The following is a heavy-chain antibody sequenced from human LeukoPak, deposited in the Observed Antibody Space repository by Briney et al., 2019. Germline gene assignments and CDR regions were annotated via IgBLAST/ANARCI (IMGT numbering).Heavy chain of an antibody. CDR2: INPNSGGT. CDR1: GYTFTGYY. V-gene: IGHV1-2*04. J-gene: IGHJ3*02. CDR3: ARVLQRITMVRGVITDAFDI. Sequence: ASVKVSCKASGYTFTGYYMHWVRQAPGQGLEWMGWINPNSGGTNYAQKFQGWVTMTRDTSISTAYMELSRLRSDDTAVYYCARVLQRITMVRGVITDAFDIWGQGTMVTVSS. D-gene: IGHD3-10*01.